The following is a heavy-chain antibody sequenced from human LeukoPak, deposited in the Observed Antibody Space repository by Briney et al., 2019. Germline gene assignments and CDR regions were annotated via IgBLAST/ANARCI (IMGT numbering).Heavy chain of an antibody. CDR1: GFTFSDYY. D-gene: IGHD1-26*01. CDR2: ISSSGSTI. V-gene: IGHV3-11*01. Sequence: KPGGSLRLSCAASGFTFSDYYMSWILQAPGKGLDWVSYISSSGSTIYFADSVKGRFTISRDNAKNSLYLQMNSLRAEDTAVYYCASSRGLRETQFSYYFDYWGQGTLVTVSS. CDR3: ASSRGLRETQFSYYFDY. J-gene: IGHJ4*02.